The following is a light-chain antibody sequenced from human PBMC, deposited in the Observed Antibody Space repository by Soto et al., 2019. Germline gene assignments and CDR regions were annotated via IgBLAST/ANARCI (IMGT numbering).Light chain of an antibody. J-gene: IGLJ3*02. CDR1: KLGDKY. CDR3: QAWDSSTWV. V-gene: IGLV3-1*01. Sequence: SYELTQPPSVSVTPGQTASITCSGDKLGDKYACWYQQKPGQSPVLVIYRDSKRPSGIPERFSGSNSGNTATLTISGTQAIDEADYYCQAWDSSTWVFGGGTKLTV. CDR2: RDS.